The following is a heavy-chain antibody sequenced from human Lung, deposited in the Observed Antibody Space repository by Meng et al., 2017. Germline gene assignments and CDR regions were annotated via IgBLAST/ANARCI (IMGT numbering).Heavy chain of an antibody. CDR3: ARDEDISAAGKLFGDY. V-gene: IGHV1-2*06. Sequence: HVQLVLCGAEVEKPGASVVVSCKASGYTFPDYWLHWVRRAPGQCLEWMARINPKCGDTHYARRFQGRVTMTGDTSISTAYMELSGLGSDDTAMYYCARDEDISAAGKLFGDYWGQGTLVTVAS. J-gene: IGHJ4*02. CDR2: INPKCGDT. CDR1: GYTFPDYW. D-gene: IGHD6-13*01.